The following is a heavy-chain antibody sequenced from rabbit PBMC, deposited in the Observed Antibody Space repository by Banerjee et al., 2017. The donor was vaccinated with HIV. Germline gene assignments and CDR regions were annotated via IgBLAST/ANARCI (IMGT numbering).Heavy chain of an antibody. CDR3: ARDLAAVTGWNFGL. CDR2: INNSSGNS. CDR1: GFSFSSYCN. J-gene: IGHJ4*01. Sequence: QSLEESGGDLVKPGASLTLTCTASGFSFSSYCNSWVRQPPGKGLEWIACINNSSGNSGYASWAKGRFTISRTSSTTVTLQMTSLTGADTASYFCARDLAAVTGWNFGLWGPGTLVTVS. D-gene: IGHD7-1*01. V-gene: IGHV1S40*01.